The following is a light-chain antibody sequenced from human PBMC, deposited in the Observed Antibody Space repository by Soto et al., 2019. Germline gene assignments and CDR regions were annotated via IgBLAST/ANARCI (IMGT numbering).Light chain of an antibody. CDR2: EVI. J-gene: IGLJ1*01. Sequence: QSALTQPPSASGSPRQSVTISCTGTSSDVGGYNYVSWYQQHPGKAPKLMIYEVIKRPSWDPDRFSGSKPGNTASLTVSGFQAEDEADYYCSSYAGSNNLRVFGTGTKVTVL. V-gene: IGLV2-8*01. CDR1: SSDVGGYNY. CDR3: SSYAGSNNLRV.